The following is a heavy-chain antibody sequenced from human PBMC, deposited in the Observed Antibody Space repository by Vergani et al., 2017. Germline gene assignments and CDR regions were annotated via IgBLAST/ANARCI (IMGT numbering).Heavy chain of an antibody. D-gene: IGHD1-26*01. CDR2: IKQDGSEK. CDR1: GFTFSSYW. CDR3: AKGPGWELSPFDY. V-gene: IGHV3-7*01. Sequence: EVQLVESGGGLVQPGGSLRLSCAASGFTFSSYWMSWVRQAPGKGLEWVANIKQDGSEKYYVDSVKGRFTISRDNAKNSLYLQMNSLRAEDTAVYYCAKGPGWELSPFDYWGQGTLVTVSS. J-gene: IGHJ4*02.